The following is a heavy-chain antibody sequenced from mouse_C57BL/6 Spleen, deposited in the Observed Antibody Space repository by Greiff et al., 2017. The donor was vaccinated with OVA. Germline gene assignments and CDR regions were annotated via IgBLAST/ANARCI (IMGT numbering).Heavy chain of an antibody. CDR1: GYTFTSYW. V-gene: IGHV1-69*01. Sequence: QVQLQQPGAELVMPGASVKLSCKASGYTFTSYWMHWVQQRPGQGLEWIGEIDPSDSYTNYNQKFKGKSTLTVDKSSSTAYMQLSSLTSEDSAVYYCARDGNLFAYWGQGTLVAVSA. CDR3: ARDGNLFAY. CDR2: IDPSDSYT. D-gene: IGHD2-1*01. J-gene: IGHJ3*01.